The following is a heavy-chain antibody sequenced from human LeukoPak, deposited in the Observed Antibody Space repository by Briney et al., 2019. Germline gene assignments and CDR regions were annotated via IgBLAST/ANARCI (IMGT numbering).Heavy chain of an antibody. CDR2: IYYSGST. Sequence: SETLSLTCTVSGGSISSYYWSWIRQPPGKGLEWIGYIYYSGSTNYSPSLKSRVTISVDTSKNQFSLKLSSVTAADTAVYYCARDQDYYGSGSYGPDYWGQGTLVTVSS. CDR3: ARDQDYYGSGSYGPDY. CDR1: GGSISSYY. J-gene: IGHJ4*02. D-gene: IGHD3-10*01. V-gene: IGHV4-59*12.